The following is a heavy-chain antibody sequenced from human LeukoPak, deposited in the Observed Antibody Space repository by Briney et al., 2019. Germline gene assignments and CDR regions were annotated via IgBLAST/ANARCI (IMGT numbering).Heavy chain of an antibody. V-gene: IGHV1-46*01. D-gene: IGHD3-22*01. J-gene: IGHJ4*02. CDR1: GYTFTRYY. Sequence: GASVKVSCKASGYTFTRYYMHWVGQAPGQGLEWMGIINPSGGSTSYAQKFQGRVTMTRDTSTSTVYMELSSLRSEDTAVYYCATEPYYYDSSGPSVDYWGQGTLVTVSS. CDR3: ATEPYYYDSSGPSVDY. CDR2: INPSGGST.